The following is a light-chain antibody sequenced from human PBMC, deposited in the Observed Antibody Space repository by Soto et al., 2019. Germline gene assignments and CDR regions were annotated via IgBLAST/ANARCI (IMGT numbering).Light chain of an antibody. V-gene: IGLV3-21*02. J-gene: IGLJ1*01. CDR3: QVWDRLTDHYV. Sequence: SYELTQPPLVPVAPGQTARITCGGDNIGSRSVHWYQQKPGQAPVLVVYDNSDRPSGIPERFSGSSSGNTAALTIGRAEAGDDADYYCQVWDRLTDHYVIGTGTKLTVL. CDR1: NIGSRS. CDR2: DNS.